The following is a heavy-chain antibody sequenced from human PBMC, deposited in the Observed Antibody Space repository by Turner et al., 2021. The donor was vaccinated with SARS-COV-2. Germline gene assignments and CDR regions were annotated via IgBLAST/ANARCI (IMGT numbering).Heavy chain of an antibody. Sequence: QLQLQESGPGLVKPSETLSLPCTVPGGSISSSSYSWGWIRQPPGKGLEWIGVIYYSGITYYNPSLKSRVTISVDTSKNQCSLKLSSVTAADTAVYYCARLMDTAMDYYGRDVWGQGTTVTVSS. V-gene: IGHV4-39*01. J-gene: IGHJ6*02. CDR3: ARLMDTAMDYYGRDV. CDR2: IYYSGIT. D-gene: IGHD5-18*01. CDR1: GGSISSSSYS.